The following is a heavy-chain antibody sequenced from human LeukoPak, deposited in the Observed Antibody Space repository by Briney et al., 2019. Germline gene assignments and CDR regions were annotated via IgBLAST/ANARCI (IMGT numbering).Heavy chain of an antibody. D-gene: IGHD4-11*01. V-gene: IGHV4-34*01. CDR3: ARGPDDYSTYDWFDP. J-gene: IGHJ5*02. Sequence: PSETLSLTCAVYGGSFSGYYWSWIRQPPGKGLEWIGEINHSGSTNYNPSLQRRVTISVDTSKNRFSLTLSSATAADTAVYYCARGPDDYSTYDWFDPCGQGTLVTVSS. CDR2: INHSGST. CDR1: GGSFSGYY.